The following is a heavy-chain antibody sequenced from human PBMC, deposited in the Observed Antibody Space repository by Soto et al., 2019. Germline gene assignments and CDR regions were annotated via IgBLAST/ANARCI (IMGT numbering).Heavy chain of an antibody. CDR2: IIPFHGVT. V-gene: IGHV1-69*08. D-gene: IGHD3-10*01. CDR1: GGTFSPYT. Sequence: QVQLVQSGAEVKKPGSSVKVYCKASGGTFSPYTINWVRQAPGHGLEWMGRIIPFHGVTNYAQKFQSRVTITADKSTSTASRELSGLRFEDTAMYYCTRDWEITVSTWSFGGFWGRGTLVTVSS. J-gene: IGHJ4*02. CDR3: TRDWEITVSTWSFGGF.